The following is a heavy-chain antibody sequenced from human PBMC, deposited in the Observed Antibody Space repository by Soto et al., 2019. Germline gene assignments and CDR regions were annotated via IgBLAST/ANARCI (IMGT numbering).Heavy chain of an antibody. Sequence: GGSLRLSCAASGFTFSSYWMSWVRQAPGKGLEWVANIKQDGSEKYYADSVKGRFTISRDNAKNSLYLQMNSLRAEDTAVYYCARGTRQDYGDYVLDYWGQGTLVTVSS. D-gene: IGHD4-17*01. CDR2: IKQDGSEK. J-gene: IGHJ4*02. CDR1: GFTFSSYW. CDR3: ARGTRQDYGDYVLDY. V-gene: IGHV3-7*01.